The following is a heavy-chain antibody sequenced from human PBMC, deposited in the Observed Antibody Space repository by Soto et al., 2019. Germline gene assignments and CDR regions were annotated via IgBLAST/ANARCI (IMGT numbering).Heavy chain of an antibody. V-gene: IGHV4-34*01. Sequence: SETLSLTCAVYGGSFSGYYWSWIRQPPGKGLEWIGEINHSGSTNYNPSLKSRVTISVDTSKNQFSLKLSSVTAADTAVYYCARGPTWIQLSYYYYYGMAVWGQGTTVTAP. D-gene: IGHD5-18*01. CDR2: INHSGST. J-gene: IGHJ6*02. CDR1: GGSFSGYY. CDR3: ARGPTWIQLSYYYYYGMAV.